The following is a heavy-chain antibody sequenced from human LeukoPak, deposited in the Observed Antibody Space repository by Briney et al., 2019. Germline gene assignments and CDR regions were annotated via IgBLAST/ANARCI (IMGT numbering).Heavy chain of an antibody. CDR3: ASHSRGGQSAFDI. V-gene: IGHV1-69*01. J-gene: IGHJ3*02. Sequence: SVTVSCKASGGTFSSYAISWVRQAPGQGLEWMGGIIPIFGTANYAQKFQGRVTITADESTSTAYMELSSLRSEDTAVYYCASHSRGGQSAFDIWGQGTMVTVSS. CDR2: IIPIFGTA. D-gene: IGHD6-19*01. CDR1: GGTFSSYA.